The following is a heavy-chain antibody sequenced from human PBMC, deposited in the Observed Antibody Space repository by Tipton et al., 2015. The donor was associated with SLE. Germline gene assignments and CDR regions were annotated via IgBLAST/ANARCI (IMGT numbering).Heavy chain of an antibody. CDR3: ARHYRNEWLFYGMDV. D-gene: IGHD3-3*01. CDR1: GGSISSSSYY. J-gene: IGHJ6*02. Sequence: TLSLTCTVSGGSISSSSYYWGWIRQPPGKGLEWIGSIYYSGSTYYNPSLKSRVTISVDTSQNQFSLKLSSVTAADTAVYYCARHYRNEWLFYGMDVWGQGTTVTVSS. V-gene: IGHV4-39*01. CDR2: IYYSGST.